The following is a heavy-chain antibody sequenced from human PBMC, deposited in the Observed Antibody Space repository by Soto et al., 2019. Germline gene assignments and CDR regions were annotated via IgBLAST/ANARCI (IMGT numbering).Heavy chain of an antibody. Sequence: SETLSLTCAVYGGSFSGYYWSWIRQPPGKGLEWIGEINHSGSTNYNPSLKSRVTISVDTSKNQFSLKLSSVTAADTAVYYCARRPLKRVWSGYSYYFDYWGQGTLVTVSS. J-gene: IGHJ4*02. V-gene: IGHV4-34*01. D-gene: IGHD3-3*01. CDR1: GGSFSGYY. CDR3: ARRPLKRVWSGYSYYFDY. CDR2: INHSGST.